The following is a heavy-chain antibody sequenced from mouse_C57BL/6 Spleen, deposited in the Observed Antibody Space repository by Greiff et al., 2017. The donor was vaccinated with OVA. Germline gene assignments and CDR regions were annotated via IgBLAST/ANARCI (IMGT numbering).Heavy chain of an antibody. J-gene: IGHJ2*01. CDR2: IDPEDGDT. V-gene: IGHV14-1*01. D-gene: IGHD1-1*01. Sequence: EVKLVESGAELVRPGASVKLSCTASGFNIKDYYMHWVKQRPEQGLEWIGRIDPEDGDTEYAPKFQGKATMTADTSSNTAYLQLSSLTSEDTAVYYCTLNYYGSSYFDYWGQGTTLTVSS. CDR1: GFNIKDYY. CDR3: TLNYYGSSYFDY.